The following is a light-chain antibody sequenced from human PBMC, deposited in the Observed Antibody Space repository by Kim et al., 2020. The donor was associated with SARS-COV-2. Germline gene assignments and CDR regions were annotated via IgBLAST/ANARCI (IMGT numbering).Light chain of an antibody. CDR1: QSISTY. CDR2: AAS. Sequence: DIQMTQSPSSLSAYIGDRVTIACRASQSISTYLNWYQQKPGKAPKLLIYAASSLQSGVPSRFSGSGSGKDFTLTISSLQPEDFATYYCQQTHTAPLLTFGGGTKVDIK. CDR3: QQTHTAPLLT. J-gene: IGKJ4*01. V-gene: IGKV1-39*01.